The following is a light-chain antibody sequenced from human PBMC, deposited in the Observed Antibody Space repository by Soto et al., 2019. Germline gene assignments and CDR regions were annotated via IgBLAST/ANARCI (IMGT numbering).Light chain of an antibody. CDR2: DAS. CDR3: QQRSNWPLT. CDR1: QSVSSY. Sequence: EIVLTQSPATLSLSPGERATLSFRASQSVSSYLAWYQQKPGQAPRLLIYDASNRATGIPARFSGSGSGTDFTLTISSLEPEDFAVYYCQQRSNWPLTFGQRKRLEI. V-gene: IGKV3-11*01. J-gene: IGKJ5*01.